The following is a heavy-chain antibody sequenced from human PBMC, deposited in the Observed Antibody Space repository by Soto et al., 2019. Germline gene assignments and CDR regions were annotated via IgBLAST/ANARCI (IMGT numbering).Heavy chain of an antibody. Sequence: SETLSLTCTVSGGSISSGDYYWSWIRQPPGKGLEWIGYIYYSGSTYYNPSLKSRVTISVDTSKNQFSLKLSSVTAADTAAYHCASLTYYDFWSGYNGMDVWGQGTTVTVSS. CDR1: GGSISSGDYY. CDR3: ASLTYYDFWSGYNGMDV. D-gene: IGHD3-3*01. J-gene: IGHJ6*02. V-gene: IGHV4-30-4*01. CDR2: IYYSGST.